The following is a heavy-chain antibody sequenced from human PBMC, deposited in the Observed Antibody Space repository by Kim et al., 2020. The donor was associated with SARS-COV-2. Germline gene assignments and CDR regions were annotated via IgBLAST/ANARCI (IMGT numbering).Heavy chain of an antibody. D-gene: IGHD3-22*01. CDR3: ARHWAPFSNYYDSSSYYFDY. Sequence: SETLSLTCTVSGGSISSYYWSWIRQPPGKGLEWIGYIYYSGSTNYNPSLKSRVTISVDTSKNQFSLKLSSVTAADTAVYYCARHWAPFSNYYDSSSYYFDYWGQGTLVTVSS. CDR2: IYYSGST. J-gene: IGHJ4*02. V-gene: IGHV4-59*08. CDR1: GGSISSYY.